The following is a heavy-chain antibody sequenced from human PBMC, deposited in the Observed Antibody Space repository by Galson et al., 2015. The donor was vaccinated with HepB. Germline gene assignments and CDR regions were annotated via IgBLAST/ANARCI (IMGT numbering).Heavy chain of an antibody. CDR3: ARVGTSEVSYAMDV. V-gene: IGHV3-66*02. D-gene: IGHD1-26*01. CDR1: GFTVSNHY. J-gene: IGHJ6*02. CDR2: IYSGGSA. Sequence: SLRLSCAASGFTVSNHYISWVRQAPGRGLEWVSVIYSGGSAYYANSVKGRFTISRDNSKNTLYLQMRSLRLEDTAIYYCARVGTSEVSYAMDVWGQGDTVTVSS.